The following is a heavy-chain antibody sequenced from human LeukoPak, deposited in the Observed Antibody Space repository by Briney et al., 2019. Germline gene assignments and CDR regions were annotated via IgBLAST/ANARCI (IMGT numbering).Heavy chain of an antibody. V-gene: IGHV3-30*04. CDR1: GFTFSSYA. CDR3: ARDIRDYGDYNWFDP. CDR2: ISYDGSNK. Sequence: PGGSLRLSCAASGFTFSSYAMHWVRQAPGKGLEGVAVISYDGSNKYYADSVKGRFTISRDNSKNTRYLQMNSLRAEDTAVYYCARDIRDYGDYNWFDPWGQGTLVTVSS. D-gene: IGHD4-17*01. J-gene: IGHJ5*02.